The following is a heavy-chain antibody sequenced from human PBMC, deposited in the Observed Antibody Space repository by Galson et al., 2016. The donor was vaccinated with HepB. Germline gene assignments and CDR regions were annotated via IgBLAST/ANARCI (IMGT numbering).Heavy chain of an antibody. Sequence: SLRLSCAASGFSFNNYGMHWVRQAPGKGLEWVAVISYDGGNKYYADSVKGRFTISRDNSKNTLFLQTNSLRTEDTAVYCCAKLPGAAAATSDPFDIWSQGTMVTVS. V-gene: IGHV3-30*18. D-gene: IGHD6-13*01. CDR1: GFSFNNYG. CDR2: ISYDGGNK. CDR3: AKLPGAAAATSDPFDI. J-gene: IGHJ3*02.